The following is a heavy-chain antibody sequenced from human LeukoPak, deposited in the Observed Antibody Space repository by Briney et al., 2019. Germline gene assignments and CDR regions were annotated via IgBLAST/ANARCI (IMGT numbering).Heavy chain of an antibody. CDR1: GYTFTSYG. CDR3: ARGGWYYYESSGYYHIDN. Sequence: ASVKVSCKASGYTFTSYGISWVRQAPGQGLEWMGWISGYNGNTKYAQKFQARVTLTTDTSTSTAYMELWSLRSDDTALYYCARGGWYYYESSGYYHIDNWGQGTLVTVSS. V-gene: IGHV1-18*01. D-gene: IGHD3-22*01. J-gene: IGHJ4*02. CDR2: ISGYNGNT.